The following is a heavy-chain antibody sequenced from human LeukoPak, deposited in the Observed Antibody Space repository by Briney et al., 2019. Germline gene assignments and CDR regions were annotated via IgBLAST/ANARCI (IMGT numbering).Heavy chain of an antibody. CDR1: GGSFSGYY. Sequence: SETLSLTCAVYGGSFSGYYWSWIRQPPGKGLEWIGEINHSGSTNYNPSLKSRVTISVDTSKNQSSLKLSSVTAADTAVYYCARGSSGSYHYWGQGTLVTVSS. D-gene: IGHD1-26*01. J-gene: IGHJ4*02. CDR2: INHSGST. V-gene: IGHV4-34*01. CDR3: ARGSSGSYHY.